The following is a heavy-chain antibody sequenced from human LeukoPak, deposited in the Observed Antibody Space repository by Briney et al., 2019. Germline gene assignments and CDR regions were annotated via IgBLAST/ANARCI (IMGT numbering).Heavy chain of an antibody. D-gene: IGHD2-15*01. Sequence: GGSLRLSCAASGFTFSSYWVHWVRQPPGKGLVWVSRINSDRSTTTYADSVKGRFTISRHNAQNTLYLQMNSLRAEDTAVYYCARGAQGYYYDYMDVWGKGTTVIVSS. CDR1: GFTFSSYW. CDR2: INSDRSTT. J-gene: IGHJ6*03. CDR3: ARGAQGYYYDYMDV. V-gene: IGHV3-74*01.